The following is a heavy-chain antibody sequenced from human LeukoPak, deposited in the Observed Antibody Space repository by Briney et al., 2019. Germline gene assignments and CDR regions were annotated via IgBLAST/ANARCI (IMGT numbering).Heavy chain of an antibody. CDR3: ARHHVYYYFDY. Sequence: SETLSLTCTVSGGSISSYYWSWIRQPPGKGLEWIGYIYYSGSTNYNPSLKSQVTISVDTSKNQSSLKLSSVTAADTAVYYCARHHVYYYFDYWAREPWSPSPQ. V-gene: IGHV4-59*08. J-gene: IGHJ4*02. CDR2: IYYSGST. CDR1: GGSISSYY. D-gene: IGHD1-14*01.